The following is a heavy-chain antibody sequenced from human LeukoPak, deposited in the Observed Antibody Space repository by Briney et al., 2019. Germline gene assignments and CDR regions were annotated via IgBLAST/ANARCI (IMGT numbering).Heavy chain of an antibody. Sequence: PGGSLRLSCAASGFTFSSYSMNWVRQAPGKGLEWVSRINSDGSIINYADSVKGRFTISRDNAKSTLYLQMNSLRAEDTAVYYCARGLGDYWGQGTLVTVSS. J-gene: IGHJ4*02. CDR3: ARGLGDY. V-gene: IGHV3-74*01. CDR1: GFTFSSYS. D-gene: IGHD6-19*01. CDR2: INSDGSII.